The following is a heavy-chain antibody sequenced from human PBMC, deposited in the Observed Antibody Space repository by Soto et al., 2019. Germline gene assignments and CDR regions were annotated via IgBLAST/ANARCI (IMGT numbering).Heavy chain of an antibody. V-gene: IGHV6-1*01. Sequence: SQTLSLTCDISGDSVSSNSAAWTWIRQTPSRGLEWLGRTYYRSKWYSNYAISVKSRVTVNPDTFKNQFSLQLNSVTPEDTAVYYCARGSWDDVSGHYYMDVWGKGTTVTV. D-gene: IGHD1-1*01. J-gene: IGHJ6*03. CDR1: GDSVSSNSAA. CDR2: TYYRSKWYS. CDR3: ARGSWDDVSGHYYMDV.